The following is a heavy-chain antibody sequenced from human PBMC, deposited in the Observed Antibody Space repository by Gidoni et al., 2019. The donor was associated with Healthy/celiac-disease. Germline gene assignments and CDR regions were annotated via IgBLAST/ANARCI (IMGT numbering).Heavy chain of an antibody. V-gene: IGHV4-59*01. CDR3: ARTGITIFGPAHARYFDY. Sequence: QVQLQESGPGLVKPSEPLSLTCTVSGGSISSYYWSWIRQPPGKGLEWIGYIYYSGSTNYNPSLKSRVTISVDTSKNQFSLKLSSVTAADTAVYYCARTGITIFGPAHARYFDYWGQGTLVTVSS. J-gene: IGHJ4*02. CDR1: GGSISSYY. D-gene: IGHD3-3*01. CDR2: IYYSGST.